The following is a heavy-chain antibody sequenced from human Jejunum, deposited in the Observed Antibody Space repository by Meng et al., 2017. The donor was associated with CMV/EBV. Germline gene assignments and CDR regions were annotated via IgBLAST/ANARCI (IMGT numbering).Heavy chain of an antibody. Sequence: QLPLHGAAPGSVKPAAPLSLTCAVPVGPISNNYWRWIRQPAGKGLEYIGCIYSSGTTKYNPSLHSRVTMSVDTSKNQFSLKVRSVTAADTAVYLCARHEVVGTAIFDYWGQGTLVTVSS. V-gene: IGHV4-4*07. CDR3: ARHEVVGTAIFDY. D-gene: IGHD6-19*01. CDR1: VGPISNNY. CDR2: IYSSGTT. J-gene: IGHJ4*02.